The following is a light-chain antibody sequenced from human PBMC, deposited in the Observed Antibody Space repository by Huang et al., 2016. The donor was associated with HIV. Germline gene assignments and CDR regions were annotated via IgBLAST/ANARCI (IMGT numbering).Light chain of an antibody. CDR3: QQYNKWPPYT. CDR2: GAS. V-gene: IGKV3-15*01. CDR1: ESILRN. J-gene: IGKJ2*01. Sequence: VMTQSPATLSVSPGERATLFCRASESILRNLAWYQQRPGQPPRLLIYGASVRLPGIPDRFRGSGSGTEFSLTINSLQSEDFAVYYCQQYNKWPPYTYGQGTKLEIK.